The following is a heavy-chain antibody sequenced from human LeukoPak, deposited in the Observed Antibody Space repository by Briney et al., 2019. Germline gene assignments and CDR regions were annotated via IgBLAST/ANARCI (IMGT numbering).Heavy chain of an antibody. CDR2: ISSSSSYI. V-gene: IGHV3-21*01. CDR1: GFTFSSYE. CDR3: ARVFLGAFDI. Sequence: GGSLRLSCAASGFTFSSYEMNWVRQAPGKGLEWVSSISSSSSYIYYADSVKGRFTISRDNAKNSLYLQMNSLRAEDTAVYYCARVFLGAFDIWGQGTMVTVSS. J-gene: IGHJ3*02. D-gene: IGHD2/OR15-2a*01.